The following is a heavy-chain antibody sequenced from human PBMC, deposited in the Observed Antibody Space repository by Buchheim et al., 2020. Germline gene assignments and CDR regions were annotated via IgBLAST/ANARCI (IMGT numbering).Heavy chain of an antibody. V-gene: IGHV4-30-4*01. D-gene: IGHD3-22*01. Sequence: QVQLQESGPGLVKPSQTLSLTCTVSGGSISSGAYYWSWIRQPPGKGLEWIGYIYYSGRTYYNPSLKIRVTISVDPSTNQFSLKLSSVTAADTAVYYCARKDYYDSNGYLDPWGQGTL. CDR2: IYYSGRT. CDR1: GGSISSGAYY. CDR3: ARKDYYDSNGYLDP. J-gene: IGHJ5*02.